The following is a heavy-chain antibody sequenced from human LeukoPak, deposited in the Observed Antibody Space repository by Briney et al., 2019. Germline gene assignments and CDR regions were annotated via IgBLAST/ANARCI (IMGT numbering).Heavy chain of an antibody. D-gene: IGHD5-18*01. CDR1: GYTFTSYD. V-gene: IGHV1-8*01. J-gene: IGHJ6*03. CDR2: MNPNSGNT. CDR3: ARGVDTAMVRWYYYYYYMDV. Sequence: ASVKVSCKAPGYTFTSYDINWVRQATGQGLEWMGWMNPNSGNTGYAQKFQGRVTMTRNTSISTAYMELSSLRSEDTAVYYCARGVDTAMVRWYYYYYYMDVWGKGTTVTVSS.